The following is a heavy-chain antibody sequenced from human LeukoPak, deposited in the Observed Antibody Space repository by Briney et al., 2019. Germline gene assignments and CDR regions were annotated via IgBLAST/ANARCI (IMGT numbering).Heavy chain of an antibody. CDR3: ARAGYYYDSSGYFN. J-gene: IGHJ4*02. V-gene: IGHV3-11*04. D-gene: IGHD3-22*01. Sequence: GGSLRLSCAASGFTFSDYYMSWIRQAPGKGLEWVSYFGSSGGPIYYADSVKGRFTISRDNAKNSLYLQMNSLRAEDTAVYYCARAGYYYDSSGYFNWGQRTLVTVSS. CDR1: GFTFSDYY. CDR2: FGSSGGPI.